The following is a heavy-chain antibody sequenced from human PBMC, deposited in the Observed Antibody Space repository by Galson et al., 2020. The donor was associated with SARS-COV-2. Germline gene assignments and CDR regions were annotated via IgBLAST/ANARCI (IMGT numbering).Heavy chain of an antibody. CDR3: AKEGKPVGATTGWFDP. V-gene: IGHV3-9*01. Sequence: SLKISCAASGFTFDDYAMHWVRQAPGKGLEWVSGISWNSGSIGYADSVKGRFTISRDNAKNSLYLQMNSLRAEDTALYYCAKEGKPVGATTGWFDPWGQGTLVTVSS. D-gene: IGHD1-26*01. J-gene: IGHJ5*02. CDR1: GFTFDDYA. CDR2: ISWNSGSI.